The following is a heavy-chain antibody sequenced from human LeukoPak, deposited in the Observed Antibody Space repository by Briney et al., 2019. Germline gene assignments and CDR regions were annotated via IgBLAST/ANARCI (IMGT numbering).Heavy chain of an antibody. CDR1: GVSISGSYYY. D-gene: IGHD3-10*01. V-gene: IGHV4-39*07. Sequence: SETLSLTCAVSGVSISGSYYYWGWIRQPPGKGLEWIGNIYYSGSTYYNASLQSRVTISIDTSKNQFSLRLNSVTAADTAVYYCARATYYYGSGSHTYYFDYWGQGNLVTVSS. CDR2: IYYSGST. CDR3: ARATYYYGSGSHTYYFDY. J-gene: IGHJ4*02.